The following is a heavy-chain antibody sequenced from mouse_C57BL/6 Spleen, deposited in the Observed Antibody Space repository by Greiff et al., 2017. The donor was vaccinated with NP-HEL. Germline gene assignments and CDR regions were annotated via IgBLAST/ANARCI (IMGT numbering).Heavy chain of an antibody. V-gene: IGHV1-42*01. Sequence: LVESGPELVKPGASVKISCKASGYSFTGYYMNWVKQSPEKSLEWIGEINPSSGGTTYIQKFKAKATLTVDKSSSTAYMQLKSLTSEDSAVYYCARERVYYGSSYGNYFDYWGQGTTLTVSS. CDR3: ARERVYYGSSYGNYFDY. CDR2: INPSSGGT. J-gene: IGHJ2*01. D-gene: IGHD1-1*01. CDR1: GYSFTGYY.